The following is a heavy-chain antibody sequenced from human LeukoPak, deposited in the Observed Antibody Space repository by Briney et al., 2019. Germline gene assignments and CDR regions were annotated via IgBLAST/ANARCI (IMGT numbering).Heavy chain of an antibody. V-gene: IGHV3-20*04. CDR2: INWNGGST. Sequence: GGSLRLSCAPPGFTFNDYGMTWVRQAPGKGLDWVSGINWNGGSTGYADSVKGRFTISRDNAKNSLYLQMNSLRAEDTALYYCARDLYDILTGYSTPGGYWGQGTLVTVSS. J-gene: IGHJ4*02. D-gene: IGHD3-9*01. CDR1: GFTFNDYG. CDR3: ARDLYDILTGYSTPGGY.